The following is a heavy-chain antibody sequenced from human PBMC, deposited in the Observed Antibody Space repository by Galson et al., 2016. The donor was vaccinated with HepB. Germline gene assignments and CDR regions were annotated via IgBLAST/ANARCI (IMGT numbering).Heavy chain of an antibody. CDR3: ARERTLGSYPVYYYYGLDV. CDR1: GFTYSTYW. Sequence: SLRLSCATSGFTYSTYWMHWVRQAPGKGLVWVSHINSDGSITKYADSVKGRFAISSDNAKNTLYLQMNSLRAEDTAVYYCARERTLGSYPVYYYYGLDVWGQGTTVTVSS. CDR2: INSDGSIT. D-gene: IGHD1-26*01. J-gene: IGHJ6*02. V-gene: IGHV3-74*03.